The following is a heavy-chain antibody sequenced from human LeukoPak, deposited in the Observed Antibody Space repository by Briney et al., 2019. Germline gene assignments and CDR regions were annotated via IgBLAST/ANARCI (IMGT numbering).Heavy chain of an antibody. CDR2: IDPSDSYT. D-gene: IGHD3-10*01. Sequence: GESLKISCNGSGYXFTSYWIGWVRQMPGKGLEWMGRIDPSDSYTNYSPSFQGQVTISADKSISTVYLQWSSLKASDTAMYYCARQSRDGSKTRGYYFDYWGQGTLVTVSS. V-gene: IGHV5-10-1*04. J-gene: IGHJ4*02. CDR3: ARQSRDGSKTRGYYFDY. CDR1: GYXFTSYW.